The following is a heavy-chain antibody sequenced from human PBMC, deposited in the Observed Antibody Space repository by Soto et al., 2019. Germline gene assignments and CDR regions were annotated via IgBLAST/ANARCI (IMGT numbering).Heavy chain of an antibody. CDR1: GGSISSYY. D-gene: IGHD5-18*01. J-gene: IGHJ4*02. CDR2: IYYSGST. CDR3: ARGIYSYAYYFDY. Sequence: ETLSLTCTVSGGSISSYYWSWIRQPPGKGLEWIGYIYYSGSTNYNPSLKSRVTISVDTSKNQFSLKLSSVTAADTAVYYCARGIYSYAYYFDYWGQGTLVTVSS. V-gene: IGHV4-59*01.